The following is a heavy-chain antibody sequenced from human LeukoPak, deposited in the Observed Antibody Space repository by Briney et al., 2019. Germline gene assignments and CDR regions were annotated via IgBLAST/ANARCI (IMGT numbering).Heavy chain of an antibody. CDR3: ARDLEYYYDSSGYYSCYY. D-gene: IGHD3-22*01. J-gene: IGHJ4*02. V-gene: IGHV1-46*01. CDR2: INPSGGST. Sequence: ASVKVSCKASGYTFTSYYMHWVRQAPGQGLEWMEIINPSGGSTSYAQKFQGRVTMTRDMSTSTVYMELSSLRSEDTAVYYCARDLEYYYDSSGYYSCYYWGQGTLVTVSS. CDR1: GYTFTSYY.